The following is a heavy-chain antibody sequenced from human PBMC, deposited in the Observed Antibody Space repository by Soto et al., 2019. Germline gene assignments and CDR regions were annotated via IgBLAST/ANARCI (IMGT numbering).Heavy chain of an antibody. D-gene: IGHD6-13*01. J-gene: IGHJ6*02. CDR1: GYTFTSYA. CDR2: INAGNGNT. V-gene: IGHV1-3*01. CDR3: ARDGRQQLIRVYYYYYGTDV. Sequence: ASVKVSCKASGYTFTSYAMHWVRQAPGQRLEWMGWINAGNGNTKYSQKFQGRVTITRDTSASTAYMELSSLRPEDTAVYYCARDGRQQLIRVYYYYYGTDVWGQGTTVTVSS.